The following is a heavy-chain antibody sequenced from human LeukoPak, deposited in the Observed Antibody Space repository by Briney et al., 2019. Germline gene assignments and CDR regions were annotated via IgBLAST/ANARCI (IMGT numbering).Heavy chain of an antibody. CDR1: GFTFSSYG. J-gene: IGHJ4*02. Sequence: PGRSLRLSCAASGFTFSSYGMHWVRQAPGKGLEWVAVISYDGSNKYYADSVKGRFTISRDNSKNTLYLQMNSLRAEDTAVYYCAKPKDPLRLGELSVPDYWGQGTLVTVSS. D-gene: IGHD3-16*02. CDR2: ISYDGSNK. V-gene: IGHV3-30*18. CDR3: AKPKDPLRLGELSVPDY.